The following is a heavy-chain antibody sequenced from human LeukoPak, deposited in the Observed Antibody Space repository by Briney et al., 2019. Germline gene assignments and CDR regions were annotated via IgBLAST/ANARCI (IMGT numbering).Heavy chain of an antibody. D-gene: IGHD6-13*01. V-gene: IGHV3-11*01. CDR3: ARDPGGIAAAGHFDY. J-gene: IGHJ4*02. CDR2: ISSSGSTI. Sequence: PGGSLRLSCAASGFTFSDYAMSWVRQAPGKGLEWVSYISSSGSTIYYADSVKGRFTISRDNAKNSLYLQMNSLRAEDTAVYYCARDPGGIAAAGHFDYWGQGTLVTVSS. CDR1: GFTFSDYA.